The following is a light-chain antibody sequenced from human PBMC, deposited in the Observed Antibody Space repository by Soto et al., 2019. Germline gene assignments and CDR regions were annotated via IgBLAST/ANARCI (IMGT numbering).Light chain of an antibody. CDR3: TSWTTSTTMK. CDR1: SSDVGAYNY. J-gene: IGLJ2*01. V-gene: IGLV2-14*01. CDR2: DVN. Sequence: QSVLTQPASVSESPGQSITISCTGTSSDVGAYNYVSWYQQHPGKAPKLMIYDVNIRPSGVSNRFSGSKSGNTASLTISGLQAEDEADYYCTSWTTSTTMKFGGGTKLTVL.